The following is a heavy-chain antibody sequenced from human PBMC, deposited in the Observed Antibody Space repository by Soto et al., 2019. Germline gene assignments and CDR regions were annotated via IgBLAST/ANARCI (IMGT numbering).Heavy chain of an antibody. CDR1: GFTFSTYW. J-gene: IGHJ4*02. CDR2: IKSDGSGT. D-gene: IGHD3-22*01. V-gene: IGHV3-74*01. CDR3: VRGDGDYHDGNGYLGRH. Sequence: EVQLVESGGGLVQLGGSLRLSCEASGFTFSTYWMHWVRQAPGKGLVWVSRIKSDGSGTYYADSVEGRFTISRDNAKNTLYLQMNSRRAEDTAVYYCVRGDGDYHDGNGYLGRHWGQGTLVTVSS.